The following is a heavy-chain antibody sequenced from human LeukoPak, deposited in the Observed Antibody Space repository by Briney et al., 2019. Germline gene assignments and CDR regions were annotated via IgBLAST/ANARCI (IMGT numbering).Heavy chain of an antibody. CDR3: SSGDYNSGWVD. Sequence: ASVKVSCKASGYTFTSLAMYWVRQAPGQRLECMGWINTGNGDTKYSQKFQGRVTITRDTSASTAYTELSSLTSEDTAVYYCSSGDYNSGWVDWGQGTLVIVSS. J-gene: IGHJ4*02. CDR2: INTGNGDT. V-gene: IGHV1-3*04. CDR1: GYTFTSLA. D-gene: IGHD6-19*01.